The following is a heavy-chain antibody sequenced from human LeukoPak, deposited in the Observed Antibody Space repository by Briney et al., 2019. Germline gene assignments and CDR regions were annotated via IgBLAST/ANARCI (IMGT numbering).Heavy chain of an antibody. CDR3: AKVRQYYYGSGSYRVFDY. D-gene: IGHD3-10*01. CDR2: IRYDGSNK. J-gene: IGHJ4*02. V-gene: IGHV3-30*02. CDR1: GFTFSSYG. Sequence: PGGSLRLSCAASGFTFSSYGMHWVRQAAGKGLGWVAFIRYDGSNKYYADSVKGRFTISRDNSKNTLYLQMNSLRAEDTAVYYCAKVRQYYYGSGSYRVFDYWGQGTLVTVSS.